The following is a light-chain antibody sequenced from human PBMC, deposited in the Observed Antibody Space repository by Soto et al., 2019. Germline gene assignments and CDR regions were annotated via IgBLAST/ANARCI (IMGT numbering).Light chain of an antibody. CDR1: QSVSSTD. CDR3: HQFGNSART. J-gene: IGKJ1*01. Sequence: EIVLTQSPGTLSLSPGERATLSCRASQSVSSTDLVWYQQKPGQAPRLLIYGASTRATGIPDRFSGSGSGTDFTLTISRLEPEDFAVYYFHQFGNSARTFGQGTEVEVK. V-gene: IGKV3-20*01. CDR2: GAS.